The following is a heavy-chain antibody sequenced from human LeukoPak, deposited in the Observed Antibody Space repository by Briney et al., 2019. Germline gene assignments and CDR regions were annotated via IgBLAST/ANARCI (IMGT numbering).Heavy chain of an antibody. J-gene: IGHJ2*01. V-gene: IGHV1-24*01. CDR1: GYTLTELS. CDR2: FDPEDGET. Sequence: ASVKVSCKVSGYTLTELSMHWVRQAPGKGLEWMGGFDPEDGETIYAQKSQGRVTMTEDTSTDTAYMELSSLRSEDTAVYYCATPQYSRRHWYFDLWGRGTLVTVSS. D-gene: IGHD6-6*01. CDR3: ATPQYSRRHWYFDL.